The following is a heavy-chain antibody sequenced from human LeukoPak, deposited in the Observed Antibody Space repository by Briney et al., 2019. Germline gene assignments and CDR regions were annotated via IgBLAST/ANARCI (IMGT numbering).Heavy chain of an antibody. Sequence: GGSLRLSCAASGYTFSSYSINWVRQAPGKGLEWVSSISVRSNYIYYADSVRGRFSISRDNSKNTLYLQMNSLRAEDTAVYYCAKDLERYCSSTSCHPFDYWGQGTLVTVSS. D-gene: IGHD2-2*01. CDR2: ISVRSNYI. CDR3: AKDLERYCSSTSCHPFDY. J-gene: IGHJ4*02. V-gene: IGHV3-21*04. CDR1: GYTFSSYS.